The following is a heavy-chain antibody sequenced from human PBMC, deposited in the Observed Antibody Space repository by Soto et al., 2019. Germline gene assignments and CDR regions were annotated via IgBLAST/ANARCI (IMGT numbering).Heavy chain of an antibody. CDR2: MNPNSGNT. D-gene: IGHD2-2*01. CDR3: VTDCSSTTSYVAY. CDR1: GYTFTSYD. J-gene: IGHJ4*01. Sequence: ASVKVSCKASGYTFTSYDINWVRQATGQGLEWMGWMNPNSGNTGYAQKFQGRVTMTRNTSISTAYMELSSLRSEDTAVYYCVTDCSSTTSYVAYLRHATLVT. V-gene: IGHV1-8*01.